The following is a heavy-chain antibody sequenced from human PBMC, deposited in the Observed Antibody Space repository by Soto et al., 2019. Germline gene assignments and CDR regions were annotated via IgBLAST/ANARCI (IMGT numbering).Heavy chain of an antibody. CDR1: GGSISSGGYS. V-gene: IGHV4-30-2*01. J-gene: IGHJ5*02. D-gene: IGHD6-13*01. CDR3: ARSIAAAGTGCFDP. Sequence: PSETLSLTCAVSGGSISSGGYSWSWIRQPPGKGLEWIGYIYHSGSTYYNPSLKSRVTISVDRSKNQFSLKLSSVTAADTAVYYCARSIAAAGTGCFDPSGQGTLVTV. CDR2: IYHSGST.